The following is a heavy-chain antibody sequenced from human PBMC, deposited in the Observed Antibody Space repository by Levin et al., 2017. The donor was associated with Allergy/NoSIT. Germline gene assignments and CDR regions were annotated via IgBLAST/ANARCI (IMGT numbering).Heavy chain of an antibody. CDR1: GFTFSYYS. V-gene: IGHV3-21*01. CDR2: ITSSSNFI. Sequence: GGSLRLSCAASGFTFSYYSMNWVRQAPGKGLEWVSSITSSSNFIYYADSVKGRFTISRDNAKNSLYLQMNSLRAEDTAVYYCARAREGDNDFHYWGQGTLVTVSS. J-gene: IGHJ4*02. CDR3: ARAREGDNDFHY. D-gene: IGHD1-1*01.